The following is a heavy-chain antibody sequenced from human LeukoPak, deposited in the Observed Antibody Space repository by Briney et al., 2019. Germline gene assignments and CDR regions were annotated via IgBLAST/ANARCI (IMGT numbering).Heavy chain of an antibody. D-gene: IGHD2-21*02. CDR2: ISLSASYT. CDR3: ARAPRKCGGDCFFDY. J-gene: IGHJ4*02. V-gene: IGHV3-21*01. CDR1: GFTFSDYT. Sequence: GGSLRLSCTTSGFTFSDYTMTWIRQAPGKGLEWVSSISLSASYTFFGDSVKGRFTISRDNAKNSLSLLMNTLRVDDTAVYYCARAPRKCGGDCFFDYWGQGTLVTVSS.